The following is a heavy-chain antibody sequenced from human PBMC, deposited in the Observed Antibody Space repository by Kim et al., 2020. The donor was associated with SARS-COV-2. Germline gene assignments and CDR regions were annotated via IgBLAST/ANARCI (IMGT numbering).Heavy chain of an antibody. CDR1: GFSFSFYN. V-gene: IGHV3-48*02. CDR3: ARDLGVWGSYQRLGGLSLGD. Sequence: GGSLRLSCAGSGFSFSFYNLNWVRQAPGKGLEWISYITSSSSAKYYADSVKGRFSISRDNAKNSLYLQMDDLRDDDTAVYYCARDLGVWGSYQRLGGLSLGDCGEGTLLTVSA. J-gene: IGHJ4*02. CDR2: ITSSSSAK. D-gene: IGHD3-16*02.